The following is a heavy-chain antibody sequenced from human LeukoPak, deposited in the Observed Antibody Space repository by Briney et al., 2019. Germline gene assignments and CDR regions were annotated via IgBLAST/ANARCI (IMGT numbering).Heavy chain of an antibody. CDR1: GFTFSSYW. D-gene: IGHD3-22*01. CDR2: IKQDGSEK. V-gene: IGHV3-7*01. CDR3: ARLGYYDSSGYYNY. J-gene: IGHJ4*02. Sequence: GGPLRLSCAASGFTFSSYWMRWVRQAPGKGLEWLANIKQDGSEKYYVDSVKGRFTISRDNAKNSLYLQMNSLRAEDTAVYYCARLGYYDSSGYYNYWGQGTLVTVSS.